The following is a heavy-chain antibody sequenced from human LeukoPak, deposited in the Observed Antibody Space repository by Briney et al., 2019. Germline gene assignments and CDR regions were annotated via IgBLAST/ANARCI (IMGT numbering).Heavy chain of an antibody. V-gene: IGHV1-18*01. CDR2: IGAFNGNT. J-gene: IGHJ3*02. D-gene: IGHD3-22*01. CDR1: GYSFDIYG. Sequence: ASVKVSCKASGYSFDIYGISGVRQAPGQGLEGLGWIGAFNGNTNYAQNLQGRVTMTADTSTTTAYMELRSLSSDDTAVYYCARDFLSYDGSENHFEDTFDIWGQGTMVTVSS. CDR3: ARDFLSYDGSENHFEDTFDI.